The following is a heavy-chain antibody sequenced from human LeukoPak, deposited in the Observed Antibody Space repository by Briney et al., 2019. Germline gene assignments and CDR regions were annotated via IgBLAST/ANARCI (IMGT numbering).Heavy chain of an antibody. V-gene: IGHV3-23*01. CDR2: ISGSGDST. D-gene: IGHD6-13*01. CDR1: GFTFSNYA. CDR3: AKVGIAGPSRGGGYLDY. J-gene: IGHJ4*02. Sequence: GGPLRLSCAASGFTFSNYAMTWVRQAPGMGLEWVSSISGSGDSTYYADSVKGRFTISRDNSKNTLYLQMDSLGVEDTVIYYCAKVGIAGPSRGGGYLDYWGQGTPVTVSS.